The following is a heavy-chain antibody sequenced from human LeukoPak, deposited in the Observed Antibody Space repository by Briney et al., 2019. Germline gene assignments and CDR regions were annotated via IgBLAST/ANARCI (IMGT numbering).Heavy chain of an antibody. CDR2: ISGSDSTT. D-gene: IGHD6-19*01. CDR1: GFTFSTYA. Sequence: AGGSLRLSCAASGFTFSTYAMRWVRQAPGKGLEWVSSISGSDSTTYYADSVKGRFTISRDNSKNTVYLQMSSLRVDDTAVYYCAKGMSTGWYYFDYWGQGALVSVSS. J-gene: IGHJ4*02. CDR3: AKGMSTGWYYFDY. V-gene: IGHV3-23*01.